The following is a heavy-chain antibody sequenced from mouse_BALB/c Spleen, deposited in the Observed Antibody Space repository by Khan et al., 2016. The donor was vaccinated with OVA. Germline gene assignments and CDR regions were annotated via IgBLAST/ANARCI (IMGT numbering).Heavy chain of an antibody. CDR1: GFTFSGFG. CDR2: LGSDSNTI. CDR3: AKTGYYYFDY. D-gene: IGHD2-3*01. V-gene: IGHV5-17*02. Sequence: EVELVESGGGLVQPGGSRKLSCAASGFTFSGFGMHWVRQAPEKGLEWVAFLGSDSNTIYYADTVKGRFTISRDNPKKTLFLQMTSLRAEDTAMNVGAKTGYYYFDYWGQGTTLTVSS. J-gene: IGHJ2*01.